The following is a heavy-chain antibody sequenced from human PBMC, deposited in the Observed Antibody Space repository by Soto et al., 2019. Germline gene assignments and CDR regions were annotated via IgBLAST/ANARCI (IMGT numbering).Heavy chain of an antibody. V-gene: IGHV1-2*02. CDR1: GYTFTGYY. CDR2: INPNSGGT. CDR3: ARQTRTGITGTKSGAFDI. Sequence: ASVKVSCKASGYTFTGYYMHWVRQAPGQGLEWMGWINPNSGGTNYAQKFQGRVTMTRDTSISTAYMELSRLRSDDTAVYYCARQTRTGITGTKSGAFDICGQRTMVTVSS. D-gene: IGHD1-7*01. J-gene: IGHJ3*02.